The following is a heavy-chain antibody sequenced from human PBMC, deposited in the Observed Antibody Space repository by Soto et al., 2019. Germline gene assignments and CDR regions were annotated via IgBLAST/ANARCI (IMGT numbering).Heavy chain of an antibody. CDR2: INPNSGGT. V-gene: IGHV1-2*02. J-gene: IGHJ6*02. CDR3: ARVIAAAGSGAYYCYGMDV. D-gene: IGHD6-13*01. CDR1: GYTFTGYY. Sequence: DSVKVSCKASGYTFTGYYMHWVRQAPGQGLEWMGWINPNSGGTNYAQKFQGRVTMTRDTSISTAYMELSRLRSDDTAVHYCARVIAAAGSGAYYCYGMDVWGQGTTVTVSS.